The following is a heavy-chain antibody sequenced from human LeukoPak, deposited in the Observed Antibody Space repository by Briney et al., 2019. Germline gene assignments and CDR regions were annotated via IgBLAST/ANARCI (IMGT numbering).Heavy chain of an antibody. CDR2: IYYSGST. CDR3: ARLEEYYYYYMDV. V-gene: IGHV4-59*08. CDR1: GGSISSYY. J-gene: IGHJ6*03. D-gene: IGHD2/OR15-2a*01. Sequence: SETLSLTCTVSGGSISSYYWSWIRQPPGKGLEWIGYIYYSGSTNYNPSLKSRVTISVDTSKNQFSLKLSSVTAADTAVYYCARLEEYYYYYMDVWGKGTTVTVSS.